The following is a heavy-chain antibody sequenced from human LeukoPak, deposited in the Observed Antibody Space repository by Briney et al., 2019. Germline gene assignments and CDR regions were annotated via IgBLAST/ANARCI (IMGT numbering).Heavy chain of an antibody. CDR3: ARDPGAD. CDR1: GYTLTELS. V-gene: IGHV1-24*01. J-gene: IGHJ4*02. Sequence: EASVKVSCKVSGYTLTELSMHWVRQAPGKGLEWMGGFDPEDGETIYAQKFQGRVTMTTDTSTSTAYMELRSLRSDDTAVYYCARDPGADWGQGTLVTVSS. D-gene: IGHD3-10*01. CDR2: FDPEDGET.